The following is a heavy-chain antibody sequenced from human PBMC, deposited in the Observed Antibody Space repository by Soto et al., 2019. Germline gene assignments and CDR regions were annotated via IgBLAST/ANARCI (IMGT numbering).Heavy chain of an antibody. CDR2: INPSSGST. D-gene: IGHD1-26*01. J-gene: IGHJ4*02. CDR3: ARDRWELRILDY. V-gene: IGHV1-46*01. Sequence: QVQLVQSGAEVKKPGASVKASCKASGYTFTSYYMHWVRQAPGQGLEWMGIINPSSGSTTYAQKFQGRVTVTRDTSTSTVYMELSSLRSEDTAVYYCARDRWELRILDYWGQGTLVTVSS. CDR1: GYTFTSYY.